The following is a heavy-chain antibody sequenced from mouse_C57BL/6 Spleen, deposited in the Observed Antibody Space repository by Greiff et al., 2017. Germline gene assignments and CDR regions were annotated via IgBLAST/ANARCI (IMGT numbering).Heavy chain of an antibody. CDR1: GFTFSSYG. Sequence: DVKLVESGGDLVKPGGSLKLSCAASGFTFSSYGMSWVRQTPDKRLEWVATISSGGSYTYYPDSVKGRFTISRDNAKNTLYLQMSSLKSEDTAMYDFESHKDAYYSNYVVHYRGQGTTLTVSS. CDR3: ESHKDAYYSNYVVHY. CDR2: ISSGGSYT. J-gene: IGHJ2*01. D-gene: IGHD2-5*01. V-gene: IGHV5-6*02.